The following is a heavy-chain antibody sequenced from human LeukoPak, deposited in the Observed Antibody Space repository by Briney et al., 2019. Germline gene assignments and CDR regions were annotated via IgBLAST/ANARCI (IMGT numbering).Heavy chain of an antibody. J-gene: IGHJ6*02. CDR2: INHSGST. CDR3: ARGDTVTTHYYGMDV. CDR1: GGSFSGYY. Sequence: SETLSLTCAVYGGSFSGYYWIWIRQPPGKGLEWIGEINHSGSTNYNPSLKSRVTISVDTSKNQFSLKLSSVTAADTAVYYCARGDTVTTHYYGMDVWGQGTTVTVSS. V-gene: IGHV4-34*01. D-gene: IGHD4-17*01.